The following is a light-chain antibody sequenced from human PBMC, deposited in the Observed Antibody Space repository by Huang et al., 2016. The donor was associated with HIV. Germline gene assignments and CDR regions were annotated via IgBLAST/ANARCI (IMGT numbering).Light chain of an antibody. CDR2: AAS. Sequence: DIQMTQSPPPLSASVAARVPITCRASQDISNYLAWYQQKPGKVPQLLIYAASTLQSGVSSRFSGRGSRTNFTLTISRLQPEDVATYHCQKYNSAPRTFGQGTKVEIQ. V-gene: IGKV1-27*01. J-gene: IGKJ1*01. CDR3: QKYNSAPRT. CDR1: QDISNY.